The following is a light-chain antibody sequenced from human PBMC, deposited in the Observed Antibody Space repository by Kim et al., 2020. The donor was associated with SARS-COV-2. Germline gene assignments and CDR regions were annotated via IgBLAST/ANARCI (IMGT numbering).Light chain of an antibody. V-gene: IGKV3-15*01. CDR3: QQYNNWPFT. J-gene: IGKJ4*01. CDR2: GAS. CDR1: QSVSNN. Sequence: VSPGERATLSCRASQSVSNNLAWYQQKLGQTPRLLIYGASTRAAGFPARFSGSGSGTEFTLTISSLQSEDFAVYYCQQYNNWPFTFGGGTKVDIK.